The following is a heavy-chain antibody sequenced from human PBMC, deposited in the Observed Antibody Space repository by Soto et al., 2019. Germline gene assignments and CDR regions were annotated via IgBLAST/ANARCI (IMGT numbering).Heavy chain of an antibody. J-gene: IGHJ4*02. D-gene: IGHD5-18*01. V-gene: IGHV3-7*01. Sequence: EVQLVESGGGLVQPGGSLRLSCAASGFTFSTFWMSWVRQAPGKGLEWLANIKQDGSEQYYLDSVKGRFTISRDNAKNSLYLQMNSLRAEDTAVYYCSRRDPTYRYGDYWGQGTLVTVSS. CDR1: GFTFSTFW. CDR3: SRRDPTYRYGDY. CDR2: IKQDGSEQ.